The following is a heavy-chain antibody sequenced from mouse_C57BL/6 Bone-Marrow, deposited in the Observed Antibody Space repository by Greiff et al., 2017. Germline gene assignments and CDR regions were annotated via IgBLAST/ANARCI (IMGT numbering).Heavy chain of an antibody. D-gene: IGHD1-1*01. Sequence: EVHLVESGAELVRPGASVKLSCTASGFNIKDDYMHWVKQRPEQGLEWIGWIDPENGDTEYASKFQGKATIPADTSSNTAYLQLSSLTSEDTAVYYCATITTVVAYYFDYWGQGATLTDSS. CDR2: IDPENGDT. V-gene: IGHV14-4*01. J-gene: IGHJ2*01. CDR1: GFNIKDDY. CDR3: ATITTVVAYYFDY.